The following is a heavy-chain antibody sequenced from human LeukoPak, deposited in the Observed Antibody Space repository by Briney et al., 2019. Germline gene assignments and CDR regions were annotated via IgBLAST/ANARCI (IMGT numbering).Heavy chain of an antibody. D-gene: IGHD2-2*01. CDR2: IYTSGST. J-gene: IGHJ4*02. CDR1: GGSICSGSYY. CDR3: AREYQGIDY. Sequence: SETLSLTCTVSGGSICSGSYYWSWIRQPAGKGLEWIGRIYTSGSTSYNPSLKSRVTISVDTSKNQFSLKLTSVTAADTAVYYCAREYQGIDYWGQGTLVTVSS. V-gene: IGHV4-61*02.